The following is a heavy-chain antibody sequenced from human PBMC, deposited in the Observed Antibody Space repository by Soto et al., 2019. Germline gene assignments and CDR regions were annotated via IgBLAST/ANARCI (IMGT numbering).Heavy chain of an antibody. CDR1: GCTCRSYG. Sequence: GGSLRHSCAASGCTCRSYGMHWVRQATGKGLEWVAVISYDGSNKYYADSVKGRFTISRDNSKNTLYLQMNSLRAEDTAVYYCAKGGVVPPYYYYGMDVWGQGTTVTVSS. J-gene: IGHJ6*02. CDR3: AKGGVVPPYYYYGMDV. V-gene: IGHV3-30*18. D-gene: IGHD2-2*01. CDR2: ISYDGSNK.